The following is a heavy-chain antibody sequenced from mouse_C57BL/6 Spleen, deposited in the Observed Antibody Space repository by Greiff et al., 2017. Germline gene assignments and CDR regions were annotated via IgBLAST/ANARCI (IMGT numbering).Heavy chain of an antibody. CDR1: GYTFTSYW. CDR3: VGGWVRRGWFAY. D-gene: IGHD2-14*01. Sequence: QVQLQQPGAELVKPGASVKLSCKASGYTFTSYWMQWVKQRPGQGLEWIGEIDPSDSYTNYNQKFKGKATLTVDTSSSTAYMQLSSLTSEDSAVYYCVGGWVRRGWFAYWGQGTLVTVSA. V-gene: IGHV1-50*01. J-gene: IGHJ3*01. CDR2: IDPSDSYT.